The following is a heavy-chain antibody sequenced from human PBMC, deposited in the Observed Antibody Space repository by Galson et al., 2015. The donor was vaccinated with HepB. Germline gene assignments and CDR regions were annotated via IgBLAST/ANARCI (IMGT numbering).Heavy chain of an antibody. Sequence: CAASGFTFSSYGMHWVRQAPGKGLEWVAVVSYDGSNKYYADSVKGRFTISRDNSKNTLYLQMNSLRAEDTAIYYCAKDGGRGYTYGPNWFDPWGQGTLVTVSS. CDR3: AKDGGRGYTYGPNWFDP. D-gene: IGHD5-18*01. CDR1: GFTFSSYG. CDR2: VSYDGSNK. J-gene: IGHJ5*02. V-gene: IGHV3-30*18.